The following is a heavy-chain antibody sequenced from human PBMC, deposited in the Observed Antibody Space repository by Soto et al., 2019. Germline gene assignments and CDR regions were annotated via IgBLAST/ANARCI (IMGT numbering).Heavy chain of an antibody. CDR3: AHPVVAGLTYYFDY. J-gene: IGHJ4*02. D-gene: IGHD2-15*01. V-gene: IGHV2-5*02. CDR2: IYWDDDK. Sequence: SGPTLVNPTQTLTLTCTFSGFSLSTSAVGVGWIRQPPGKALEWLAFIYWDDDKRYSPSLKSSLTITKDTSKNQVVLAMTNMDPVDTATYYCAHPVVAGLTYYFDYWGQGTLVTVS. CDR1: GFSLSTSAVG.